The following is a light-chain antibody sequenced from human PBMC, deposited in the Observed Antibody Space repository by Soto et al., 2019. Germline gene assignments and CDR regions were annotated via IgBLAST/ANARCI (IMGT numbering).Light chain of an antibody. J-gene: IGKJ5*01. V-gene: IGKV3D-15*01. CDR2: GAS. CDR3: QQYHDWPPIT. Sequence: EIVLTQSPCTLSFSPWERSTLSCMASQSVISNYLAWYQQKPGQAPRLLIYGASTRATGIPARFSGSGSGTEFTLTISNLQSEDFAVYFCQQYHDWPPITFGQGTRLEI. CDR1: QSVISN.